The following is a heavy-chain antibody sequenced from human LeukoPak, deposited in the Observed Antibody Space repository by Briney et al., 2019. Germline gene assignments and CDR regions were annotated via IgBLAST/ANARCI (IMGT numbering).Heavy chain of an antibody. Sequence: GRSLRLSCAASGFTFTSDDMSWVRHAPGKGLELVSTISTSGGRTYYAASVKGRFTISRDNSKSTLHLQMNSPRVEDTAVYYCAKHWAHWGQGTLVTVSS. V-gene: IGHV3-23*01. D-gene: IGHD7-27*01. J-gene: IGHJ4*02. CDR2: ISTSGGRT. CDR3: AKHWAH. CDR1: GFTFTSDD.